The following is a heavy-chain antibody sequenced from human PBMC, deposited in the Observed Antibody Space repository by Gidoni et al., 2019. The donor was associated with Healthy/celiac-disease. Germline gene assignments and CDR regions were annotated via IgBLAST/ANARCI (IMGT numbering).Heavy chain of an antibody. CDR1: GGSISSGSYY. Sequence: QVQLQESGPGLVKPSQTLSLTCTVSGGSISSGSYYWSWIRQPAGKGLEWIGRIYTSGSTNYNPSLKSRVTISVDTSKTQFSLKLSSVTAADTAVYYCARDDIGVETTDGYYGMDVWGQGTTVTVSS. D-gene: IGHD2-21*01. J-gene: IGHJ6*02. CDR2: IYTSGST. V-gene: IGHV4-61*02. CDR3: ARDDIGVETTDGYYGMDV.